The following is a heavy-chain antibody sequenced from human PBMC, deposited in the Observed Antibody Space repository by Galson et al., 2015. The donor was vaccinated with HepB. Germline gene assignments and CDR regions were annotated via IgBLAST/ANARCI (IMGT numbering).Heavy chain of an antibody. CDR1: GYTLTSYY. CDR3: ARAAWRRWLALRPLDY. D-gene: IGHD5-12*01. Sequence: SVKVSCKASGYTLTSYYMHWVRQAPGQGLEWMGIINPSGGSTSYAQKLQGRVTMTRDTSTSTVYMELSSLRSEDTAGYYCARAAWRRWLALRPLDYWGQGCLVTVSS. CDR2: INPSGGST. V-gene: IGHV1-46*04. J-gene: IGHJ4*02.